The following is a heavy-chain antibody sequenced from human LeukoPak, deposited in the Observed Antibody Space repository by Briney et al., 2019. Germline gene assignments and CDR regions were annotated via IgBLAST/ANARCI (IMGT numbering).Heavy chain of an antibody. CDR1: GYSITSGYY. Sequence: SETLSLTCAVSGYSITSGYYWGCIRQPPGKGLEWIGSIYHSGSTYYNPSLKTRVTMSVDTSKNQFSLKLSSVTAADTAVYYSARLYLRDHCSSTSCYGLYFDYWGQGTLVTVSS. V-gene: IGHV4-38-2*01. CDR2: IYHSGST. CDR3: ARLYLRDHCSSTSCYGLYFDY. D-gene: IGHD2-2*01. J-gene: IGHJ4*02.